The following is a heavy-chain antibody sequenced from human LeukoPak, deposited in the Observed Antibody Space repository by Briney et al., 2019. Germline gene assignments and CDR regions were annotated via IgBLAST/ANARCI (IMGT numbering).Heavy chain of an antibody. V-gene: IGHV3-30*02. D-gene: IGHD2-2*01. CDR1: GFAFSSYA. Sequence: GGSPRLSCAASGFAFSSYAMHWVRQAPGKGLEWVAFILYDGNNEYYADSVKGRFTISRDNSKNTLYLQMNSLRAEDTAVYYCVKDRGPPSWELDYWGQGTLVTVSS. CDR2: ILYDGNNE. J-gene: IGHJ4*02. CDR3: VKDRGPPSWELDY.